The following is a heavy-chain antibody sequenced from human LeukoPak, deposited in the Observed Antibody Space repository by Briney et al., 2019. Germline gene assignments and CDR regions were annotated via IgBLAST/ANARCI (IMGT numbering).Heavy chain of an antibody. J-gene: IGHJ4*02. CDR3: ARQSSYYYGSGSYYRPRADDY. V-gene: IGHV4-34*01. D-gene: IGHD3-10*01. CDR1: GGSFSGYY. Sequence: SETLSLTCAVYGGSFSGYYWSWSRQPPGKGLEWIGEINHSGSTNYNPSLKSRVTISVDTSKNQFSLKLSSVTAADTAVYYCARQSSYYYGSGSYYRPRADDYWGQGTLVTVSS. CDR2: INHSGST.